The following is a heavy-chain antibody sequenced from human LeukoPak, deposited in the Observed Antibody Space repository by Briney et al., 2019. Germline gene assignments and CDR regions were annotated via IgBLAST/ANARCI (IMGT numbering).Heavy chain of an antibody. J-gene: IGHJ4*02. CDR2: ISGSGCST. V-gene: IGHV3-23*01. Sequence: PGGSLRLSCAASGFTFSSYAMSWVRQAPGKGLEWVSAISGSGCSTYYADSVKGRFTISRDNSKNTLYLQMNSLRAEDTAVYYCAKVTYYYDSSGYYDYRGQGTLVTVSS. D-gene: IGHD3-22*01. CDR3: AKVTYYYDSSGYYDY. CDR1: GFTFSSYA.